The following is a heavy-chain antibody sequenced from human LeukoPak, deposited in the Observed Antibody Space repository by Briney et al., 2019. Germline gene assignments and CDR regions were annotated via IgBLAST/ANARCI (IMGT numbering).Heavy chain of an antibody. J-gene: IGHJ3*02. V-gene: IGHV3-74*01. Sequence: PGGSLRLSCAASAXTFSTYWMHWVRQAPGKGLVWVSRINSDGSSTRYADSVKGRFTISRDNTKNTLYLQMNSLRATDTAVYYCVREDSVNFPDAFDIWGQGTMVTVSS. D-gene: IGHD5/OR15-5a*01. CDR1: AXTFSTYW. CDR2: INSDGSST. CDR3: VREDSVNFPDAFDI.